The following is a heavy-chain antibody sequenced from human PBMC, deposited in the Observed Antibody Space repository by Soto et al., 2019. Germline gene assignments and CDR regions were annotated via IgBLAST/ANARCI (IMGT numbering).Heavy chain of an antibody. V-gene: IGHV3-30-3*01. CDR3: ARDLPYYYNSSYGMDV. CDR1: GFTFSSYA. CDR2: ISYDGSNK. D-gene: IGHD3-22*01. Sequence: GGSLRLSCAASGFTFSSYAMHWVRQAPGKGLEWVAVISYDGSNKYYADSVKGRFTISRDNSKNTLYLQMNSLRAEDTAVYYCARDLPYYYNSSYGMDVWSQGTTVTVSS. J-gene: IGHJ6*02.